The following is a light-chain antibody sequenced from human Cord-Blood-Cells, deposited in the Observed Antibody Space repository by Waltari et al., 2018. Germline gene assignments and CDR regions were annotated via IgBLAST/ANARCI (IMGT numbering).Light chain of an antibody. CDR1: QSVLYSSNNKNH. CDR2: WAS. Sequence: DIVMTQSPDSLAVSLGARATINCKSCQSVLYSSNNKNHLAWYQQKPGQPPKRLIYWASTREAGVPYRFSGSGSGTDFTRTISSLQAEDVAVYYCQQYYSTPPTFGPGTKVDIK. CDR3: QQYYSTPPT. J-gene: IGKJ3*01. V-gene: IGKV4-1*01.